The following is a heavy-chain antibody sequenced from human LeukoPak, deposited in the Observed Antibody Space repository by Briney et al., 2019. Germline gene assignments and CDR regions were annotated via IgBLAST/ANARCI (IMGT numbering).Heavy chain of an antibody. CDR3: ARDVGGFDWLGAFDI. V-gene: IGHV4-59*01. Sequence: SETLSLTCTVSGGSISSYYWSWIRQPPGKGLEWIGYIYYSGSTNYNPSLKSRVTISVDTSKNQFFLKLSSVTAADTAVYYCARDVGGFDWLGAFDIWGQGTMVTVSS. D-gene: IGHD3-9*01. CDR2: IYYSGST. J-gene: IGHJ3*02. CDR1: GGSISSYY.